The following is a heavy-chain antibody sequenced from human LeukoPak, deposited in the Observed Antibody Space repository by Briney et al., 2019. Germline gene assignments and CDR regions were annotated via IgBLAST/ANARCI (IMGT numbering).Heavy chain of an antibody. CDR2: ISGDGGST. CDR3: ARESETSGWYDY. J-gene: IGHJ4*02. Sequence: PGGSLRLSCAAPGFTFDNYAIHWVRQAPGKGLEWVSLISGDGGSTSYADSVRGRFTISRDNTRKTLSLQMSSLRSEDTALYYCARESETSGWYDYWGQGTLVTVSS. V-gene: IGHV3-43*02. CDR1: GFTFDNYA. D-gene: IGHD6-19*01.